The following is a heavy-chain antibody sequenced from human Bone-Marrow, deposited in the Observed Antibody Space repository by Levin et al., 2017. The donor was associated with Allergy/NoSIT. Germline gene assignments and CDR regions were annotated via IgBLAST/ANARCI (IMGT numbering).Heavy chain of an antibody. D-gene: IGHD5-12*01. CDR1: CGSISSSSYY. Sequence: SQTLSLTCTVSCGSISSSSYYWGWIRQPPGKGLEWIGTIYYSGSTYYNPSLKSRVTISIDMSKNQFSLKLSSVTAADTAVYYCAREVAYDGPSDYSGMDVWGQGTTVTVSS. V-gene: IGHV4-39*07. CDR3: AREVAYDGPSDYSGMDV. CDR2: IYYSGST. J-gene: IGHJ6*02.